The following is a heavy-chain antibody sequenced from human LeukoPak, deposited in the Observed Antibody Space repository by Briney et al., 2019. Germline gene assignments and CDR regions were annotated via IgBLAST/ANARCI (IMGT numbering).Heavy chain of an antibody. D-gene: IGHD3-10*01. J-gene: IGHJ6*03. CDR3: ARLRGFGYYYYYMDV. CDR2: IYHSGST. CDR1: GYSISSGYY. V-gene: IGHV4-38-2*02. Sequence: SETLSLTCTVSGYSISSGYYWGWIRQPPGKGLEWIGSIYHSGSTYYNPSLKSRVTISVDTSKNQFSLKLSSVTAADTAVYYCARLRGFGYYYYYMDVWGKGTTVTISS.